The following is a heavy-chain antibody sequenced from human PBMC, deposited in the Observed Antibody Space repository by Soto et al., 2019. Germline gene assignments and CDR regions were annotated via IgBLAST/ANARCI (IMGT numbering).Heavy chain of an antibody. J-gene: IGHJ4*02. D-gene: IGHD3-3*01. V-gene: IGHV3-30*04. CDR3: AKSAGPYDFWSGYFMDRPLDY. Sequence: HPGGSLRLSCAASGFTFSSYAMHWVRQAPGKGLEWVAVISYDGSNKYYADSVKGRFTISRDNSKNTLYLQMNSLRAEDTAAYYCAKSAGPYDFWSGYFMDRPLDYWGQGTLVTVSS. CDR1: GFTFSSYA. CDR2: ISYDGSNK.